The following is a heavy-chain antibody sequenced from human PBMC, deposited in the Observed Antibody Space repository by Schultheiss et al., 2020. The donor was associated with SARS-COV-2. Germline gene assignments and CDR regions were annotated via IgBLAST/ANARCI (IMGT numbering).Heavy chain of an antibody. J-gene: IGHJ4*02. CDR2: INHSGST. D-gene: IGHD3-22*01. CDR1: GGSFSGYY. V-gene: IGHV4-34*01. Sequence: SQTLSLTCAVYGGSFSGYYWSWIRQPPGKGLEWIGEINHSGSTNYNPSSKSRVTISVDTSKNQFSLKLSSVSAADTAVYYCASSPGGYDSSGYGFDYWGQGSLVTVA. CDR3: ASSPGGYDSSGYGFDY.